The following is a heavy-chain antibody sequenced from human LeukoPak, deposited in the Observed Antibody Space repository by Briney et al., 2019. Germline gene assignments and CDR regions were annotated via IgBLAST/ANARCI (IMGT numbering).Heavy chain of an antibody. Sequence: GGSLRLSCAASGFTFRSYGMHWVRQAPGKGLEWVAVIWYDGSKKYYADSVKGRLTISRDNSKNTLDLQMNSLGAEDTAVYYCAKTIAAAGYYFDYWGQGTLVTVSS. CDR2: IWYDGSKK. CDR1: GFTFRSYG. J-gene: IGHJ4*02. CDR3: AKTIAAAGYYFDY. V-gene: IGHV3-33*06. D-gene: IGHD6-13*01.